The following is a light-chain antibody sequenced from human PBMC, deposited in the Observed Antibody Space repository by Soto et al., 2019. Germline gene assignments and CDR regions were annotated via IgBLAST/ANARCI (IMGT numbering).Light chain of an antibody. J-gene: IGLJ2*01. CDR1: SSNLGNNY. CDR3: ALWDDSLYMV. V-gene: IGLV1-47*02. CDR2: SNN. Sequence: QSVLTQPPSASGTPGQRVTISCSGSSSNLGNNYVYWYQHVPGTAPKLLIYSNNQRPSGVPDRFSASKSGSSASLAISGLRSEDEADYYCALWDDSLYMVFAGGTKVTV.